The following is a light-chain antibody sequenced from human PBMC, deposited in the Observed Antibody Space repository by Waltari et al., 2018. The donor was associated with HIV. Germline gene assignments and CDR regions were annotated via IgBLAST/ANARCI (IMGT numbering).Light chain of an antibody. J-gene: IGLJ1*01. CDR2: DVS. CDR1: SSDVGYYNY. Sequence: QSALTQPASVSGSPGQSLTISCTGASSDVGYYNYVSWYQQHPGKVPKLMIYDVSKRPSGVSNRFSGSKSGNTASLTISGLQAEDEADYYCSSYTGSNTLGVFGTGTRVTVL. CDR3: SSYTGSNTLGV. V-gene: IGLV2-14*03.